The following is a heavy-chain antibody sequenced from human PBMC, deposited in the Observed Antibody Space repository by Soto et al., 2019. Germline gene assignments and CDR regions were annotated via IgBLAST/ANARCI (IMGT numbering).Heavy chain of an antibody. V-gene: IGHV4-39*01. D-gene: IGHD5-18*01. J-gene: IGHJ4*02. CDR2: IYYSGST. Sequence: PSETLSLTCTVSGGSISSSSYYWGWIRQPPGKGLEWIGSIYYSGSTYYNPSLKSRVTISADTSKNQFSLKLSSVTAADTAVYYCARGYGRNFDYWGQGTLVTVSS. CDR1: GGSISSSSYY. CDR3: ARGYGRNFDY.